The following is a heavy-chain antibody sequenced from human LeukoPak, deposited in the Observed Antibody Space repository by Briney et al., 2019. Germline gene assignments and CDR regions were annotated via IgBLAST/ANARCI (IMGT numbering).Heavy chain of an antibody. V-gene: IGHV3-15*01. J-gene: IGHJ4*02. D-gene: IGHD3-22*01. CDR3: TTELSYYGSSGFPH. Sequence: GGSLRLSCVASGFTFNNAWMSWGRQAPGKGLEWVGRIRSKADGETTDYAAPVKGRFTISRDDSKNTVELQMDSLKTEDTAVDYCTTELSYYGSSGFPHWGQGTRVTVSS. CDR2: IRSKADGETT. CDR1: GFTFNNAW.